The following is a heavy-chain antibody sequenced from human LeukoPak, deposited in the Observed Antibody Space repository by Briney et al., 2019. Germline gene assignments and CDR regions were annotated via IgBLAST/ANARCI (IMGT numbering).Heavy chain of an antibody. D-gene: IGHD2-2*01. Sequence: KVSCKASGYIFTNYGITWVRHAPGQGLEWMGIIYPGDSDIRYSPSFQGQVTISADKSISTAYLQWSSLKASDTAMYYCARHVGGYCRSTNCYGDYWGQGTLVTVSS. CDR3: ARHVGGYCRSTNCYGDY. CDR1: GYIFTNYG. CDR2: IYPGDSDI. J-gene: IGHJ4*02. V-gene: IGHV5-51*01.